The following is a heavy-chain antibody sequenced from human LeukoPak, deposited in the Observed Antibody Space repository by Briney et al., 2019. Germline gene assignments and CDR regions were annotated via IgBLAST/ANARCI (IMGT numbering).Heavy chain of an antibody. Sequence: SETLSLTCTVSGGSISSYYWSWIRQPAGKGLEWIGRIYISGSTHYNPSLKSRVTISVDTSKNQFSLKLTSVNDADTAVYYCARIERSSYSLGFDYWGQGTLVTVSS. CDR1: GGSISSYY. V-gene: IGHV4-4*07. D-gene: IGHD6-6*01. CDR3: ARIERSSYSLGFDY. J-gene: IGHJ4*02. CDR2: IYISGST.